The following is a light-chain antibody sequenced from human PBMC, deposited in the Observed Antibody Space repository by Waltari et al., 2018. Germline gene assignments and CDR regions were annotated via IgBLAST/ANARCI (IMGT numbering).Light chain of an antibody. V-gene: IGLV3-9*01. Sequence: SYELSQPFSMSVALGQTAKITCGGDNIGSKHVHWYQQKPGQAPLVVIYRDTHRPSGIPGRFSGFNSGNTAPLTISGAQVGDEADYYCHVWDSSANWVFGGGTKLTVL. CDR2: RDT. CDR1: NIGSKH. CDR3: HVWDSSANWV. J-gene: IGLJ3*02.